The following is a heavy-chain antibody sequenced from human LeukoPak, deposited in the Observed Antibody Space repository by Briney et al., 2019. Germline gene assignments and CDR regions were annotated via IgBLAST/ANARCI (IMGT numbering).Heavy chain of an antibody. J-gene: IGHJ4*02. V-gene: IGHV3-48*01. D-gene: IGHD3-10*01. CDR1: GSTFNSYN. CDR2: ISSSSSTI. Sequence: PGGSLRLSCAASGSTFNSYNMNWVRQAPGKGLEWISYISSSSSTIYYADSVKGRFTISRDNAKNSLYLQMNSLRAEDTAVYYCARDYYNHSWDYWGQGTLVTVSS. CDR3: ARDYYNHSWDY.